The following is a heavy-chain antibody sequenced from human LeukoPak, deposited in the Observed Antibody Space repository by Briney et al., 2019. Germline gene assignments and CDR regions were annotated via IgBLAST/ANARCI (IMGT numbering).Heavy chain of an antibody. D-gene: IGHD5-12*01. V-gene: IGHV3-30*18. CDR1: GFTFSSYG. CDR2: ISYDGSNK. Sequence: GGSLRLSCAASGFTFSSYGMHWVRQAPGKGLEWVAVISYDGSNKYYADSVKGRFTISRDNSKNTLYLQMNSLRAEDTVVYYCAKEGVDIVATRSGFYYYMDVWGKGTTVTVSS. J-gene: IGHJ6*03. CDR3: AKEGVDIVATRSGFYYYMDV.